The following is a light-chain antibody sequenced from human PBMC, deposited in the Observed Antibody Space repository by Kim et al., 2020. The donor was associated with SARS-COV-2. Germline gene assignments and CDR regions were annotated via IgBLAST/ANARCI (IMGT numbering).Light chain of an antibody. CDR3: QSYNRSIVV. CDR1: SGSIGDNY. J-gene: IGLJ2*01. CDR2: EDD. Sequence: GTQLTISCTRSSGSIGDNYVQWYQQRPGGVPTTVIYEDDQRPSGVPDRFSGSIDSSSNSASLTISGLKTEDEADYYCQSYNRSIVVFGGGTQMTVL. V-gene: IGLV6-57*03.